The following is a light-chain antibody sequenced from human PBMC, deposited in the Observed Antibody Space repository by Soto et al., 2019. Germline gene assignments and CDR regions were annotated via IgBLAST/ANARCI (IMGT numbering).Light chain of an antibody. CDR1: RSVSSSY. CDR3: QQYGSAPRT. V-gene: IGKV3-20*01. Sequence: EIVLTQSPGTLSLSPGERATLSCRASRSVSSSYLAWYQQKPGQAPRLRIYGASSRATGIPDRFSGSGSGTDFTLTISRLEPEVVAVYYCQQYGSAPRTFGQGTKVEIK. J-gene: IGKJ1*01. CDR2: GAS.